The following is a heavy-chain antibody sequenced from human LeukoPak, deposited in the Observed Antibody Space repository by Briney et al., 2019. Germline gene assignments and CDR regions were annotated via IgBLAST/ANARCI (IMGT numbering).Heavy chain of an antibody. CDR3: AKDDQGTVGAIDY. D-gene: IGHD1-26*01. CDR2: ISYDGSNK. J-gene: IGHJ4*02. Sequence: GGSLRLSCAASGFTFSSYGMHWVRQAPGKGLEWVAVISYDGSNKYYADSVKGRFTISRDNSKNTLYLQMNSLRAEDTAVYYCAKDDQGTVGAIDYWGQGTLVTVSS. CDR1: GFTFSSYG. V-gene: IGHV3-30*18.